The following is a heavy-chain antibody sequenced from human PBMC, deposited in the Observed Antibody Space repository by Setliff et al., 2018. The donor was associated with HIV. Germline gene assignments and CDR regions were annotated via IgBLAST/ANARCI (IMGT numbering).Heavy chain of an antibody. CDR1: GGSISSTGYY. Sequence: SETLSLTCTVSGGSISSTGYYWGWIRQPPGKGLEWIGSIYYSGSTYYNPSLKSRVTISVDTSKNQFSLKLSSVTAADTAVFYCARASVITLALDYWGQGTLVTVSS. CDR3: ARASVITLALDY. CDR2: IYYSGST. V-gene: IGHV4-39*01. J-gene: IGHJ4*02. D-gene: IGHD3-16*01.